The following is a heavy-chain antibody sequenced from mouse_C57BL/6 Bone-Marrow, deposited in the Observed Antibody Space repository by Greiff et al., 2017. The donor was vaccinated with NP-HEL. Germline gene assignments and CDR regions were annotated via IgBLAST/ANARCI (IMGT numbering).Heavy chain of an antibody. Sequence: QVQLQQSGPELVKPGASVKISCKASGYAFSSSWMNWVKQRPGKGLEWIGRIYPGDGDTNYNGKFKGKATLTADKSSSTAYMQLSRLTSEDSAVYFCARSSGYYAMDYWGQGTSVTVSS. D-gene: IGHD3-2*02. CDR1: GYAFSSSW. CDR2: IYPGDGDT. CDR3: ARSSGYYAMDY. J-gene: IGHJ4*01. V-gene: IGHV1-82*01.